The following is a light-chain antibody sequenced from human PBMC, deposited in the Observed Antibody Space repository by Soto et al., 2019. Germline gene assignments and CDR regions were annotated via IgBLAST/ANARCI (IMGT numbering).Light chain of an antibody. CDR1: QSISSW. J-gene: IGKJ2*01. Sequence: DIQMTQSPSTLSASVGDRVTITCRASQSISSWLAWYQQKPGKAPKLLIYDASSLESGVPSRFSGSGSGTEFTLTISSLQPDDFATYSCQQYNSYSFTFGQGIKGDI. CDR2: DAS. V-gene: IGKV1-5*01. CDR3: QQYNSYSFT.